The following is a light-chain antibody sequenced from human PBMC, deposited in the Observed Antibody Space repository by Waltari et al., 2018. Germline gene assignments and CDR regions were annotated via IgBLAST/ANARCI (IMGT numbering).Light chain of an antibody. CDR2: GAS. J-gene: IGKJ5*01. Sequence: ELVLTQSPGTLSLSPGERATLSCRARQTVRTTYLAWYQQKPGQAPALLTYGASSRATGIPDRFSGSGSGTDFSLTISRQGAEDFVGYYCKLYAIATLTF. V-gene: IGKV3-20*01. CDR3: KLYAIATLT. CDR1: QTVRTTY.